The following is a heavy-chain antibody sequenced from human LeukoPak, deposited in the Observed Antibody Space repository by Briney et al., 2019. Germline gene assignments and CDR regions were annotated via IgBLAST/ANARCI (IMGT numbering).Heavy chain of an antibody. CDR2: ISYSGST. D-gene: IGHD2-15*01. CDR1: GGSIRNSHYY. V-gene: IGHV4-39*01. Sequence: SETLSLTCTVSGGSIRNSHYYWGWIRQPPGKGLEWIGSISYSGSTYYNPSLKSRVTISVDTSKNQFSLKLSSVTAADTAVYYCARHTPPQDIVVVVAAFVTAMNDAFDIWGQGTMVTVSS. CDR3: ARHTPPQDIVVVVAAFVTAMNDAFDI. J-gene: IGHJ3*02.